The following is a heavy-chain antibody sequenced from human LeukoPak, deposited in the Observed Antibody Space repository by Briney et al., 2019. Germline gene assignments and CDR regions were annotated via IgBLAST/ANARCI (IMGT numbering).Heavy chain of an antibody. CDR3: ARVEDEIDY. D-gene: IGHD3-3*01. J-gene: IGHJ4*02. CDR2: ISSIGRTT. CDR1: GFTFKNYA. V-gene: IGHV3-23*01. Sequence: GGSLRLSCVASGFTFKNYAMSWVRQAPGRGLEWVSGISSIGRTTSYADSVKGRFTISRDNSKNTLYLQMTGLRAEDTAVYYCARVEDEIDYWGQGTLVTVSS.